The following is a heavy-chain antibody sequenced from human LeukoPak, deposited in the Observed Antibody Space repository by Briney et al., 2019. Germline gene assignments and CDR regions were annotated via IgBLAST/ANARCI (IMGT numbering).Heavy chain of an antibody. D-gene: IGHD1-1*01. CDR2: INPNSGGT. V-gene: IGHV1-2*02. CDR3: ARVLSNWNYHDY. Sequence: GASVKVSCKASGYTFTSYDINWVRQATGQGLEWMGWINPNSGGTNYAQKFQGRVTMTRDTSISTAYMELSRLRSDDTAVYYCARVLSNWNYHDYWGQGTLVTVSS. CDR1: GYTFTSYD. J-gene: IGHJ4*02.